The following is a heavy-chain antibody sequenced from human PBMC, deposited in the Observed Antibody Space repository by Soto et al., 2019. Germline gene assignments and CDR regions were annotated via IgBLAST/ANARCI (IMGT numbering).Heavy chain of an antibody. CDR2: IIPIFGTA. CDR1: RGTFSSYA. J-gene: IGHJ6*02. D-gene: IGHD3-16*01. Sequence: AVKVSFQASRGTFSSYASSWVRQAPGQGLEWMGGIIPIFGTANYAQKFQGRVTITADESTSTAYMEPSSLRSEDTAVYYCARSGGKTASTRLAPDVWGQGTTVTVSS. V-gene: IGHV1-69*13. CDR3: ARSGGKTASTRLAPDV.